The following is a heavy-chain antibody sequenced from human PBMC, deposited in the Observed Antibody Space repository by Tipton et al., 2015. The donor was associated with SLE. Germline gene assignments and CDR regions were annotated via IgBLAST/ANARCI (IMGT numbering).Heavy chain of an antibody. D-gene: IGHD6-19*01. V-gene: IGHV4-39*07. Sequence: TLSLTCTVSGGSISSGNYYWGWIRQPPGKGLEWIGTIYYSGNTYYSPSLKSRVTISVDTSKKQLSLKLSSVTAADTAVYYCARDRSGGAGFDYWGQGTLVTVSS. J-gene: IGHJ4*02. CDR2: IYYSGNT. CDR3: ARDRSGGAGFDY. CDR1: GGSISSGNYY.